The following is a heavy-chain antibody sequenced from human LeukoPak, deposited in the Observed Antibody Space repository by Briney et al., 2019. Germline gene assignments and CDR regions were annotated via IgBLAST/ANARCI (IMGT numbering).Heavy chain of an antibody. J-gene: IGHJ4*02. CDR3: AKDLHPTVTTSPFDY. Sequence: GGSLRLSCAASGFTFDDYAMHWVRQAPGKGLEWVSGISWNSGSIGYADPVKGRFTISRDNAKNSLYLQMNSLRAEDTALYYCAKDLHPTVTTSPFDYWGQGTLVTVSS. CDR1: GFTFDDYA. D-gene: IGHD4-17*01. V-gene: IGHV3-9*01. CDR2: ISWNSGSI.